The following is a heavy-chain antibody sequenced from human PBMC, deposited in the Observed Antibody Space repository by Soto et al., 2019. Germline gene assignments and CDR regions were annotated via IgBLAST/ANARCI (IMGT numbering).Heavy chain of an antibody. J-gene: IGHJ3*02. CDR3: AADAPLRDGYNRDAFDI. D-gene: IGHD5-12*01. Sequence: GISAKLCCEASGFTFTSSAVRWVRQARGKRLEWIGWIVVGSGNTNYAQKFQERVTITRDMSTSTAYMELSSLRSEDTAVYYCAADAPLRDGYNRDAFDIWGQGTMVTVSS. V-gene: IGHV1-58*01. CDR2: IVVGSGNT. CDR1: GFTFTSSA.